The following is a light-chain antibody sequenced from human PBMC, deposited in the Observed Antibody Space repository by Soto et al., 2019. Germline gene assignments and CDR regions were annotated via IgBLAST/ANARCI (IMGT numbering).Light chain of an antibody. CDR1: SSDVGNYIY. Sequence: QSVPTQPASVSGSPGQSITISCTGTSSDVGNYIYVSWYQQYPGKAPKLIIFEVVNRPSGISNRFSGSKSGNTASLTISGLQAEDEADYYCASYTSTTTPFVFGTGTKVTVL. V-gene: IGLV2-14*01. CDR3: ASYTSTTTPFV. CDR2: EVV. J-gene: IGLJ1*01.